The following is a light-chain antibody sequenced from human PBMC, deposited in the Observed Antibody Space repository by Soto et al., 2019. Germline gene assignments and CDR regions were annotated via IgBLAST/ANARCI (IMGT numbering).Light chain of an antibody. CDR3: QQYNNYPWT. V-gene: IGKV1-5*03. CDR1: QSISSW. J-gene: IGKJ1*01. CDR2: KAS. Sequence: DIQMTQSPSTLSASVGDRVTITCRASQSISSWLAWYQQKPGKAPNLLIYKASSLESGVPSRFSGSGSGTEFTLPISSLQPDDFATYYCQQYNNYPWTFGQVTKV.